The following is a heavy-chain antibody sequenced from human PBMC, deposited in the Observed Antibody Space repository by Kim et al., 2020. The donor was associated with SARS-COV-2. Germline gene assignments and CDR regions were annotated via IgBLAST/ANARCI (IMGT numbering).Heavy chain of an antibody. CDR2: IYPGGST. V-gene: IGHV3-53*01. J-gene: IGHJ4*02. CDR1: GFTVNSAH. CDR3: ALSGNSAFTD. D-gene: IGHD4-4*01. Sequence: GGSLRLSCAASGFTVNSAHMSWVRQAPGKGLEWVSIIYPGGSTYYADSMKGRFTISRDNSKNTLYLQMNSLRAEDTAVYYCALSGNSAFTDWGQGTLVTIYS.